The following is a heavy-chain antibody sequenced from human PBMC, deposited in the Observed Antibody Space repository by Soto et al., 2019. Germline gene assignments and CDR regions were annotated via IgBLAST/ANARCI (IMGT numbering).Heavy chain of an antibody. J-gene: IGHJ3*02. CDR3: ARVGMTTDAFDI. CDR1: GFTFSDYY. CDR2: ISSSGSTI. V-gene: IGHV3-11*01. D-gene: IGHD4-17*01. Sequence: SLRLSCEASGFTFSDYYMSWIRQAPGKGLEWVSYISSSGSTIYYADSVKGRFTISRDNAKNSLYLQMNSLRAEDTAVYYCARVGMTTDAFDIWGQGTMVTVSS.